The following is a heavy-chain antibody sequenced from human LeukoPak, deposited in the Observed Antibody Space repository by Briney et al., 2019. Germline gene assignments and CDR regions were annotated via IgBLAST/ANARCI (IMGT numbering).Heavy chain of an antibody. D-gene: IGHD3-22*01. CDR3: ATGINYYDSSGYSR. J-gene: IGHJ4*02. V-gene: IGHV1-24*01. CDR2: FDPEDGET. Sequence: ASVKVSCKVSGYTLTELSMHWVRQAPGKGVEWMGGFDPEDGETIYAQKFQGRVTMTEDTSTDTAYMELSSLRSEDTAVYYCATGINYYDSSGYSRWGQGTLVTVSS. CDR1: GYTLTELS.